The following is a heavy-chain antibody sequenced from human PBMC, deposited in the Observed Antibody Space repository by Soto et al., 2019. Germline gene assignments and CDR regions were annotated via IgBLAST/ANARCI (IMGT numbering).Heavy chain of an antibody. D-gene: IGHD4-4*01. CDR3: LITTSAFDI. CDR2: IKQDGSEI. Sequence: EVQLVESGGGLVQPGGSLRLSCAASGFTLRDYWMSWVRQAPGKGLEWVANIKQDGSEIYYVDSVEGRFTISRDNAQNSLVLQMNSLRAEDTAVYYCLITTSAFDIWGQGTMVTVSS. CDR1: GFTLRDYW. V-gene: IGHV3-7*01. J-gene: IGHJ3*02.